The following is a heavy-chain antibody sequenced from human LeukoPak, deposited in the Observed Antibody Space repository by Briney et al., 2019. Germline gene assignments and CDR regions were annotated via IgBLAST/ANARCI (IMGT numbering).Heavy chain of an antibody. J-gene: IGHJ4*02. V-gene: IGHV1-3*01. Sequence: GASVTVSCKASGYTFTSYAMHWVRQAPGQRLEWMGWINAGNGNTKYSQKFQGRVTITRDTSASTAYMELSSLRSEDTAVYYCARDYGDYLWYFDYWGQGTLVTVSS. CDR2: INAGNGNT. CDR3: ARDYGDYLWYFDY. CDR1: GYTFTSYA. D-gene: IGHD4-17*01.